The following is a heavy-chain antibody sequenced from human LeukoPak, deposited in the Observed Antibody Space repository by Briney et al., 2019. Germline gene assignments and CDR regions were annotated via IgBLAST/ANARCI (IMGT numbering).Heavy chain of an antibody. J-gene: IGHJ3*02. V-gene: IGHV3-30*18. CDR3: AKDKGGGYGNDGFDI. CDR1: GFTFSSYG. CDR2: ISYDGSNQ. Sequence: GGSLRLSCAASGFTFSSYGMHWVRQAPGKGLEWVAVISYDGSNQYYADSVKGRFTISRDNSKNTLYPQMNSLRAEDTAVYYCAKDKGGGYGNDGFDIWGRGTMVTVSS. D-gene: IGHD3-16*01.